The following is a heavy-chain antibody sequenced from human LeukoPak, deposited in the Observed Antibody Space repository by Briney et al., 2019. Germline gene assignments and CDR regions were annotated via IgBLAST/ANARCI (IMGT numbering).Heavy chain of an antibody. D-gene: IGHD4-17*01. CDR3: ARDSGTVTPMDV. J-gene: IGHJ6*02. CDR1: GGAISSYY. CDR2: IYYSGST. Sequence: SETLSLTCTVSGGAISSYYWSWIRQPPGKGLEWIGYIYYSGSTNYNPSLKSRVTISVDTSKNQFSLKLSSVTAADTAVYYCARDSGTVTPMDVWGQGTTVTVSS. V-gene: IGHV4-59*01.